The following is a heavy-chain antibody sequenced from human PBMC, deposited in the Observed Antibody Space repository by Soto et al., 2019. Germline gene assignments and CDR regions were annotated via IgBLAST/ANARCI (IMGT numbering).Heavy chain of an antibody. J-gene: IGHJ4*02. CDR1: GGSIRSGGYY. Sequence: QVQLQESGPGLVKPSQTLSLTCTVSGGSIRSGGYYWSWIRQHPEEGREWIGYVHYSGTTTYNPYLKSRVTMSVGTSPDKFSGNLSGVTAADTAVYYCARSLPPCSNYRYGYFDQWGRGILVTVSS. V-gene: IGHV4-31*03. CDR2: VHYSGTT. D-gene: IGHD3-16*02. CDR3: ARSLPPCSNYRYGYFDQ.